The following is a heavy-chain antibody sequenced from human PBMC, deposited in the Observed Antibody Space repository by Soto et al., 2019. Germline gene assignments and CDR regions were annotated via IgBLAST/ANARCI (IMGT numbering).Heavy chain of an antibody. J-gene: IGHJ3*01. CDR1: GFSISTGGVG. V-gene: IGHV2-5*02. CDR3: AHILRRGKYYCAFDF. Sequence: QITLKESGPTLVKPTQTLTLTCTFSGFSISTGGVGVGWIRQPPGKALEWLAVIYWDDDEDTSPSVKSRLTLTKDTSKNQVVLTMTNIDPVDTGTYYRAHILRRGKYYCAFDFWGQGTMVTVSS. D-gene: IGHD3-16*01. CDR2: IYWDDDE.